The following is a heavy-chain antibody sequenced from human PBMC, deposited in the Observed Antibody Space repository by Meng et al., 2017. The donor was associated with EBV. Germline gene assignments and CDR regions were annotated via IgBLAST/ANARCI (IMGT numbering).Heavy chain of an antibody. Sequence: QLQLQESGPGLVKPSEXLSLTCTVSGGSIRSSSYYWGWIRQPPGKGLEWIGSIYYSGSTYYNPSLKSRVTISVDTSKNQFSLKLSSVTAADTAVYYCARSSPVRFGELSNCGQGTLVTVSS. CDR1: GGSIRSSSYY. V-gene: IGHV4-39*07. J-gene: IGHJ4*02. CDR3: ARSSPVRFGELSN. D-gene: IGHD3-10*01. CDR2: IYYSGST.